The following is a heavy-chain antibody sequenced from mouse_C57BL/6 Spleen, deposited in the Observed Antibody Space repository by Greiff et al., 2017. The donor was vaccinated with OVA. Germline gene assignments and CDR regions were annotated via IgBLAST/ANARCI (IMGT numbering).Heavy chain of an antibody. Sequence: VQLQQSGAELVKPGASVKMSCKASGYTFTSYWITWVKQRPGQGLEWIGDIDPGSGSTNYNEKFKSKATLTVDTSSSTAYMQLSSLTSEDSAVYYCARWTNWDGFAYWGQGTLVTVSA. J-gene: IGHJ3*01. CDR3: ARWTNWDGFAY. V-gene: IGHV1-55*01. D-gene: IGHD4-1*02. CDR1: GYTFTSYW. CDR2: IDPGSGST.